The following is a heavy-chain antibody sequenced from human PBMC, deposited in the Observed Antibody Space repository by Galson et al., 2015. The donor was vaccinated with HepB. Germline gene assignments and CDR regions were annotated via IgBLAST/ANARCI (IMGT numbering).Heavy chain of an antibody. J-gene: IGHJ4*02. D-gene: IGHD1-14*01. Sequence: SLRLSCAASGFTFSSYWMHWVRQAPGKGLDWVSRITSNGGSTTYADSVKGRFTISRDNAKNTLYLQMNRLRAEDTAVYYCAREGQTVDETDKPHYQWGQGTLVTVSS. V-gene: IGHV3-74*01. CDR1: GFTFSSYW. CDR3: AREGQTVDETDKPHYQ. CDR2: ITSNGGST.